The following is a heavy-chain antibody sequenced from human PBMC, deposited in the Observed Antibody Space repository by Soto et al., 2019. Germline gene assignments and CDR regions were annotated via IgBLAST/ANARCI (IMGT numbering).Heavy chain of an antibody. Sequence: ASVKVSCKASGGTFSSYAISWVRQAPGQGLEWMGGIIPIFGTANYAQKFQGRVTITAGESTSTAYMELSSLRSEDTAVYYCATPLLYYYVFIGYPPLFHFYIWAQGTAVPVSS. D-gene: IGHD3-22*01. CDR1: GGTFSSYA. J-gene: IGHJ6*02. V-gene: IGHV1-69*13. CDR2: IIPIFGTA. CDR3: ATPLLYYYVFIGYPPLFHFYI.